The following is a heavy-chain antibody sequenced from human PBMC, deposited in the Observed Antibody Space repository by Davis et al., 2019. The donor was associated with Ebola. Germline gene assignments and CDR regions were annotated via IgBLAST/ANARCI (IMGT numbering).Heavy chain of an antibody. V-gene: IGHV4-39*01. CDR2: VYYSGIT. D-gene: IGHD6-19*01. CDR1: GASISDNNYY. CDR3: VRQAVTGTRGWFDP. J-gene: IGHJ5*02. Sequence: PGGSLRLSCTVSGASISDNNYYWGWIRQPPGKGLEWIGSVYYSGITYHNPSLQSQITISVDTSKTQFSLQLSSVTAADTAVYYCVRQAVTGTRGWFDPWGQGTLVTVSS.